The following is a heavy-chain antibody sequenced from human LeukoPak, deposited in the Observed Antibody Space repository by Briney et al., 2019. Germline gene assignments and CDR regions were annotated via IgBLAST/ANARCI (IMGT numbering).Heavy chain of an antibody. Sequence: SETLSLTCAVYGGSFSGYYWSWIRQPPGKGLEWIGEINHSGSTNYNPSLKSRVTISADTSKNQFSLKLSSVTAADTAVYYCARGDYYYDSSQYFDYWGQGTLVTVSS. V-gene: IGHV4-34*01. CDR3: ARGDYYYDSSQYFDY. CDR1: GGSFSGYY. D-gene: IGHD3-22*01. J-gene: IGHJ4*02. CDR2: INHSGST.